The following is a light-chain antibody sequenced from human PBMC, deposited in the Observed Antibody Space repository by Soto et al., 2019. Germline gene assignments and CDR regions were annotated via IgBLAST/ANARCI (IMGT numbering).Light chain of an antibody. CDR1: QGISSY. J-gene: IGKJ4*01. CDR2: AAS. V-gene: IGKV1-9*01. Sequence: DIQLTQSPSFLSASVGDRVTITCRASQGISSYLVWYQQKPGKAPNLLIYAASTLQSGVPSRFSGSGSGTEFTLTISSLQPEDFASYYCQQLNSYLTFGGGTKVDNK. CDR3: QQLNSYLT.